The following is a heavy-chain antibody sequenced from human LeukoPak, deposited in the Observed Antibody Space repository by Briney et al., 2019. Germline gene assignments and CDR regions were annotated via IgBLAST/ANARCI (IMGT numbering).Heavy chain of an antibody. CDR2: ICYSGST. D-gene: IGHD3-22*01. J-gene: IGHJ3*02. CDR3: ARLYYYDSSGYSAFDI. V-gene: IGHV4-39*01. CDR1: GGSISSSSYY. Sequence: SETLSLTCTVSGGSISSSSYYWGWIRQPPGKGLEWIGSICYSGSTYYNPSLKSRVTISVDTSKNQFSLKLSSVTAADTAVYYCARLYYYDSSGYSAFDIWGQGTMVTVSS.